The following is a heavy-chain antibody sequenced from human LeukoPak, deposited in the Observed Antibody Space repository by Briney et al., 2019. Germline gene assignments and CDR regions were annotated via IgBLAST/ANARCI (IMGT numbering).Heavy chain of an antibody. Sequence: SETLSLTCTASDGSITNYDWSWVRQPPGKGLEFIGHVHYSGTADYNPSLKSRVTISIDTSKKHFFLKLKSVTAADTAVYYCARGYGDFRVEGRYFHSWGQGTLVTVSS. J-gene: IGHJ4*02. CDR3: ARGYGDFRVEGRYFHS. V-gene: IGHV4-59*01. CDR2: VHYSGTA. D-gene: IGHD4-17*01. CDR1: DGSITNYD.